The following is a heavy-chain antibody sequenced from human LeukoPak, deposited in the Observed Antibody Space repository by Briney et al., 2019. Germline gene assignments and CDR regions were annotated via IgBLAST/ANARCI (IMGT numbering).Heavy chain of an antibody. J-gene: IGHJ6*02. Sequence: GGSLGLSHAASGFIVSSNYQRGVRQPRGRGLEWGSVNYSGGSTYYADAVKGRFTIARDNSKNTLYLQMNSLRAEDTAVYYCARLSVNHYYGMDVWGQGTTVTVSS. CDR3: ARLSVNHYYGMDV. V-gene: IGHV3-66*04. CDR1: GFIVSSNY. CDR2: NYSGGST.